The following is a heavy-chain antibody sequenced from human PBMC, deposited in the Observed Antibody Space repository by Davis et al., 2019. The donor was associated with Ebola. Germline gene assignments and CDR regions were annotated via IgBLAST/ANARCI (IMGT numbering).Heavy chain of an antibody. CDR3: AKDTSNVWFDV. Sequence: GGSLRLSCAASGFTFSSYSMNWVRQAPGKWLEWVSYISSSSSTIYYADSVKGRFTISRDNSKNTLHLQMNSLRVEDTAIYYCAKDTSNVWFDVWGQGTMVTVSS. V-gene: IGHV3-48*01. J-gene: IGHJ3*01. D-gene: IGHD6-19*01. CDR2: ISSSSSTI. CDR1: GFTFSSYS.